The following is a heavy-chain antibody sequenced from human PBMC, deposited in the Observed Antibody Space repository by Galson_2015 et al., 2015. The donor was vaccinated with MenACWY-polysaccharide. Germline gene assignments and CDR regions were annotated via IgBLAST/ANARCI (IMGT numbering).Heavy chain of an antibody. CDR1: GFTVSSNY. CDR3: ARYKRYSGSSSFDY. V-gene: IGHV3-66*01. CDR2: IYSGGST. D-gene: IGHD1-26*01. J-gene: IGHJ4*02. Sequence: SLRLSCAASGFTVSSNYMSWVRQAPGKGLEWVSVIYSGGSTYYADSVKGRFTISRDNSKNTLYLQMNSLRAEDTAVYYCARYKRYSGSSSFDYWGQGTLVTVSS.